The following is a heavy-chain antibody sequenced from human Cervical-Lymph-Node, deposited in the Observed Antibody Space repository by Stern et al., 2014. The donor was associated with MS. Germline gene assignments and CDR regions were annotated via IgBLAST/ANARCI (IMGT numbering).Heavy chain of an antibody. V-gene: IGHV4-59*01. CDR2: IYFSGST. D-gene: IGHD1-1*01. Sequence: VQLLESDPGLVKPSETLSLTCIVSGGSISSYYWSWILQTPGKGLEWIGPIYFSGSTDYNPSLQSRVTMSADISKNQISLRLSSVTAADTAVYYCARAPYDFTNWYGMDVWGQGTTVTVSS. CDR1: GGSISSYY. J-gene: IGHJ6*02. CDR3: ARAPYDFTNWYGMDV.